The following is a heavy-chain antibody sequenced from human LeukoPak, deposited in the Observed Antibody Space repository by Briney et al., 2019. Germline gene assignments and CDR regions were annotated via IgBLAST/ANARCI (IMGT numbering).Heavy chain of an antibody. V-gene: IGHV4-30-4*01. Sequence: SQTLSLTCTVSGSSISSGDYYWSWIRQPPGKGLEWIGYIYYSGNTYYNPSLKSRVTISVDTSKNQFSLKLSSVTAAGTAVYYCARAYDILTGPGAYYFDYWGQGTLVTVSS. CDR3: ARAYDILTGPGAYYFDY. D-gene: IGHD3-9*01. J-gene: IGHJ4*02. CDR2: IYYSGNT. CDR1: GSSISSGDYY.